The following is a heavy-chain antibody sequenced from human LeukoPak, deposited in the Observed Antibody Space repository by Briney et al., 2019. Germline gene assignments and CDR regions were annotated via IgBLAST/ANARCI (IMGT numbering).Heavy chain of an antibody. V-gene: IGHV5-51*01. CDR2: IYPGDSDT. Sequence: GESLKISCKGSGYSFTSYWIGWVRQMSGKGLEWMGIIYPGDSDTRYSPSFQGQVTISADKSISTAYLQWSSLKASDTAMYYCARWIVGGNSGIRTWTPYYYYGMDVWGQGTTVTVSS. J-gene: IGHJ6*02. CDR1: GYSFTSYW. CDR3: ARWIVGGNSGIRTWTPYYYYGMDV. D-gene: IGHD4-23*01.